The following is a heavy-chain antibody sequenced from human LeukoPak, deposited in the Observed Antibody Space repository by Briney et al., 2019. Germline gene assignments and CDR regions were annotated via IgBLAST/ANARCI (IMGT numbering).Heavy chain of an antibody. D-gene: IGHD3-22*01. CDR3: ARGKDYDSSGYFPLWY. Sequence: ASVKVSCKASGYTFTSYDINWVRQATGQGLEWMGWMNPNSGNTGYAEKFQGRVTMTRDTSISTAYMELSRLRSDDTAVYYCARGKDYDSSGYFPLWYWGQGTLVTVSS. J-gene: IGHJ4*02. V-gene: IGHV1-8*01. CDR1: GYTFTSYD. CDR2: MNPNSGNT.